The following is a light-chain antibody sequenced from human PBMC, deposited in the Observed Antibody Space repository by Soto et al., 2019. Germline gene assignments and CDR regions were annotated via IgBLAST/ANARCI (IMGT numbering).Light chain of an antibody. Sequence: QSVLTHPASVSGAPGQSITISCTGTSSDVGGYNYVSWYQQFPGKAPKLMIYDVSNRPSGVSNRFSGSKSGNTASLTVSGLQAEDEADYYCSSYTTSNTYLFGTGTKVTVL. CDR2: DVS. V-gene: IGLV2-14*01. J-gene: IGLJ1*01. CDR1: SSDVGGYNY. CDR3: SSYTTSNTYL.